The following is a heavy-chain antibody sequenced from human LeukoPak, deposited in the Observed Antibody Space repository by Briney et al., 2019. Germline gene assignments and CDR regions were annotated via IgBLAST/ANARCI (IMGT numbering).Heavy chain of an antibody. CDR1: GFTFSDYW. V-gene: IGHV3-7*01. Sequence: GGSLRLSCAASGFTFSDYWMSWVRQAPGKGLEWVANIKEHGSDKYYVDSVKGRFTISRDNAKNSLYLQMSSLRDEDTAVYYCVKYSYGSRTSFDPWGQGTLVTVSS. J-gene: IGHJ5*02. D-gene: IGHD3-10*01. CDR2: IKEHGSDK. CDR3: VKYSYGSRTSFDP.